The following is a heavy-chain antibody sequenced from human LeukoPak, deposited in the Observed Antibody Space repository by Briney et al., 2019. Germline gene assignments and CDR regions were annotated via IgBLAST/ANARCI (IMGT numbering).Heavy chain of an antibody. D-gene: IGHD2/OR15-2a*01. J-gene: IGHJ6*03. V-gene: IGHV3-66*01. CDR3: ARDVKGYYHYMDV. CDR1: GFTFINYS. Sequence: GGSLRLSCTASGFTFINYSMNWVRQAPGKGLEWVSVIYTGGNTYYADSVKGRFTISRDNSKNTLYLQLNSLRAEDTAVYYCARDVKGYYHYMDVRGKGTTVTISS. CDR2: IYTGGNT.